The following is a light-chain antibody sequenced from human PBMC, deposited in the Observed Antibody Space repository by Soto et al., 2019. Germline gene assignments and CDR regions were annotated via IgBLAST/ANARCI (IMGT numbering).Light chain of an antibody. CDR2: DAS. V-gene: IGKV3-20*01. CDR1: QTVRNNY. J-gene: IGKJ1*01. CDR3: QQYGNSFVG. Sequence: EFVLTQSPGTLSLSPGERATLSCRASQTVRNNYLAWYQQKPGQAPRLLIYDASSRATGIPDRFSGGGSGTDFTLTISRLEPEDFAVYYCQQYGNSFVGFGQGTKV.